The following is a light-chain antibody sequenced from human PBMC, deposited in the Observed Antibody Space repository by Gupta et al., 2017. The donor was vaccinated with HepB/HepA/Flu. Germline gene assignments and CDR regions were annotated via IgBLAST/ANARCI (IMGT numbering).Light chain of an antibody. CDR3: QQRSNGPPGDT. J-gene: IGKJ4*01. CDR2: DAS. V-gene: IGKV3-11*01. Sequence: EIVFTQCPATLSLSPGGTATLSCMASQSVSSYLDWYQQKPGQAPRLLIYDASNRATGTPAMCSGSGDATDVTITIISRVLADCAVYSSQQRSNGPPGDTFGAGTKVEIK. CDR1: QSVSSY.